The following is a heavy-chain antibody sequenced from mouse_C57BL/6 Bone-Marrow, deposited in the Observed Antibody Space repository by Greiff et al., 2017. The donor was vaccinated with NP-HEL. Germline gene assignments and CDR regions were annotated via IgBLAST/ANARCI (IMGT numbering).Heavy chain of an antibody. J-gene: IGHJ1*03. Sequence: EVQRVESGGGLVQSGRSLRLSCATSGFTFSDFYMEWVRQAPGKGLEWIAASRNKANDYTTEYSASVKGRFIVSRDTSQSILYLQMNALRAEDTAIYYCARDAYYYGSSNWYFDVWGTGTTVTVSS. V-gene: IGHV7-1*01. CDR1: GFTFSDFY. D-gene: IGHD1-1*01. CDR3: ARDAYYYGSSNWYFDV. CDR2: SRNKANDYTT.